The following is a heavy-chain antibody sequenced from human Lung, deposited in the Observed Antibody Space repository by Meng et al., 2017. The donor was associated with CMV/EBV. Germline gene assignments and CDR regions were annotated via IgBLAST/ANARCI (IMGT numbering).Heavy chain of an antibody. CDR2: IYYSGST. V-gene: IGHV4-61*01. Sequence: SXTXSLXCTVSGGXVSSGSFYWSWIRQPPAKGLEWIGYIYYSGSTKYNPSLKSRVTISVDMFKNQFSLKLGSVTAADTAVYYCARDSYSSSYPYSYYLGMDVXGQGXTVTVSS. CDR3: ARDSYSSSYPYSYYLGMDV. CDR1: GGXVSSGSFY. D-gene: IGHD6-6*01. J-gene: IGHJ6*02.